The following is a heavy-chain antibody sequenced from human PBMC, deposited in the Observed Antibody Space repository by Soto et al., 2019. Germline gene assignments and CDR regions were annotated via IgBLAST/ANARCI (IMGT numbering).Heavy chain of an antibody. Sequence: GGSLRLSCAASGFTFNNYWMYWVRQAPGKGLVWVSRINSDGSSTTYADSVKGRFTISRDNAKNTLYLQMNSLRAEDTAVYYCARVIYSSSWYPDHWGQGTLVTVSS. CDR3: ARVIYSSSWYPDH. D-gene: IGHD6-13*01. CDR1: GFTFNNYW. J-gene: IGHJ4*02. CDR2: INSDGSST. V-gene: IGHV3-74*01.